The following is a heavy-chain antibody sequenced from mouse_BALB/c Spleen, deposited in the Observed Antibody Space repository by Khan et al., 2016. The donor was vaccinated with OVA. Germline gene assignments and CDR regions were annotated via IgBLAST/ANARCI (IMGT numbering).Heavy chain of an antibody. Sequence: EVQLQESGPGLVKPSQSLSLTCTVTGYSITSDYAWNWIRQFPGNKLEWMGYISSTGGTSYNPSLKSRISITRDTSKNQFFLQLNSVTAEDTATYYAARTFYLRYGYALDCWGRGTLVTVSS. CDR2: ISSTGGT. V-gene: IGHV3-2*02. CDR1: GYSITSDYA. CDR3: ARTFYLRYGYALDC. J-gene: IGHJ4*01. D-gene: IGHD1-1*01.